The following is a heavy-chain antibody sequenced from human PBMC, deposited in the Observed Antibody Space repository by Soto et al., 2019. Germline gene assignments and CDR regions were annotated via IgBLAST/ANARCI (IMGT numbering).Heavy chain of an antibody. J-gene: IGHJ5*02. CDR1: GFTFSSYA. Sequence: QVQLVESGGGVVQPGRSLRLSCAASGFTFSSYAMHWVRQAPGKGLEWVAVISYDGSNKYYADSVKGRFTISRDNSKKRLYREMNGVRAGDTGGYYGARDRTARGAWCASWGKGPLVTVSS. CDR3: ARDRTARGAWCAS. D-gene: IGHD2-8*01. V-gene: IGHV3-30-3*01. CDR2: ISYDGSNK.